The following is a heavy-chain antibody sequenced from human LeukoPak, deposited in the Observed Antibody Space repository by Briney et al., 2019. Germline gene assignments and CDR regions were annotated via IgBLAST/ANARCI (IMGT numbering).Heavy chain of an antibody. V-gene: IGHV4-34*01. CDR1: GGSFSGYY. CDR3: ASRGFDP. CDR2: INHSGST. Sequence: SETLSLTCAVYGGSFSGYYWSWIRQPPGKGLEWIGEINHSGSTSYNPSLKSRVTISVDTSKNQFSLKLSSVTAADTAVYYCASRGFDPWGQGTLVTVSS. J-gene: IGHJ5*02.